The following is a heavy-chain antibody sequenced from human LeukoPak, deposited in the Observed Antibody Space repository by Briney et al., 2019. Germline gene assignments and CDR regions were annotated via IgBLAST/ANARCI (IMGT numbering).Heavy chain of an antibody. V-gene: IGHV4-34*01. Sequence: PSETLCLTCAVYGGSFSGYYWSWIRQPPGKGLEWIGEINHSGSTNYNPSLKSRVTISVDTSKNQFSLKLSSVTAADTAVYYCATGERGITIFGVVIIGGAFDIWGQGTMITVSS. D-gene: IGHD3-3*01. CDR3: ATGERGITIFGVVIIGGAFDI. CDR2: INHSGST. CDR1: GGSFSGYY. J-gene: IGHJ3*02.